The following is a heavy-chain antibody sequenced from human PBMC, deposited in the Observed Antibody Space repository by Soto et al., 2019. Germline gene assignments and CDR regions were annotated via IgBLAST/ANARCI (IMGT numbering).Heavy chain of an antibody. V-gene: IGHV3-30*18. D-gene: IGHD1-7*01. CDR2: ISDDGRNY. CDR3: AKVHWNFLVYYFDY. CDR1: GFTFTSYA. J-gene: IGHJ4*02. Sequence: GESLKISCEASGFTFTSYAMHWVRQAPGKGLAWVAVISDDGRNYYYADSVKGRFTISRDNSKNTLFLQMNSLRAEDTAVYYCAKVHWNFLVYYFDYWGQGTLITVSS.